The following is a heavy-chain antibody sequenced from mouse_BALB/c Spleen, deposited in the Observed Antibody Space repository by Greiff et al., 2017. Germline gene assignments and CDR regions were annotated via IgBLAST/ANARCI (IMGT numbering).Heavy chain of an antibody. CDR2: ISSGGST. J-gene: IGHJ4*01. D-gene: IGHD1-2*01. Sequence: EVMLVESGGGLVKPGGSLKLSCAASGFTFSSYAMSWVRQTPEKRLEWVASISSGGSTYYPDSVKGRFTISRDNARNILYLQMSSLRSEDTAMYYCARSDTTATSAMDYWGQGTSVTVSS. V-gene: IGHV5-6-5*01. CDR1: GFTFSSYA. CDR3: ARSDTTATSAMDY.